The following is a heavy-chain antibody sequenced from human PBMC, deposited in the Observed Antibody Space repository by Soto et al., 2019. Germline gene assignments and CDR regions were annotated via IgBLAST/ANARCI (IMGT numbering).Heavy chain of an antibody. Sequence: PGESLKISCNGSGYSFTNYWIVWVRQMPGKGLEWMGSIYPGDSDTRYRPSFQGQVTISADESITTAYLQWTSLKASDTAMYDCARASGSDGMDVWGQGTTVTV. V-gene: IGHV5-51*01. CDR1: GYSFTNYW. CDR3: ARASGSDGMDV. CDR2: IYPGDSDT. J-gene: IGHJ6*02.